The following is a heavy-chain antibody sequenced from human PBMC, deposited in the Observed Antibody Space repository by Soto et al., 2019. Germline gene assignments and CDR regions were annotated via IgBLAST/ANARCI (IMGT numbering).Heavy chain of an antibody. J-gene: IGHJ3*02. CDR2: ISSSGSTI. Sequence: GGSLRLSCAASGFTFSDYYMSWIRQAPGKGLEWVSYISSSGSTIYYADSVKGRFTISRDNAKNSLYLQMNSLRAEDTAVYYCASGLSLVAGYVFDIWGQGTMVTVSS. D-gene: IGHD6-19*01. V-gene: IGHV3-11*01. CDR3: ASGLSLVAGYVFDI. CDR1: GFTFSDYY.